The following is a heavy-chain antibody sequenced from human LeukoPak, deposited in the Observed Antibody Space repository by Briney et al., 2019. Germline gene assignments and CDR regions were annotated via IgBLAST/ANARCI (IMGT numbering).Heavy chain of an antibody. CDR3: ATALYSGYDAFDY. J-gene: IGHJ4*02. CDR2: FDPEDGET. V-gene: IGHV1-24*01. Sequence: SVKVSCKVSGYTLTELSMHWVRQAPGKGREWMGGFDPEDGETIYAQKFQGRVTMTEDTSTDTAYMELSSLRSEDTAVYYCATALYSGYDAFDYWGQGTLVTVSS. D-gene: IGHD5-12*01. CDR1: GYTLTELS.